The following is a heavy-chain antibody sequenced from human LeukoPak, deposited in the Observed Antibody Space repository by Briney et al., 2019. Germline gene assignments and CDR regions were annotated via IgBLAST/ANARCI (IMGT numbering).Heavy chain of an antibody. Sequence: GGSLRLSCAVSGFTFSSYWMSWVRQAPGKGLEWVANIKEDGTEKYYQDSVKGRFTISRDNAKNSLYLQMNSLRAEDTAVYYCAREVVLSTSAWFEYWGQGTLVTVSS. CDR1: GFTFSSYW. J-gene: IGHJ4*02. CDR3: AREVVLSTSAWFEY. V-gene: IGHV3-7*01. D-gene: IGHD3-22*01. CDR2: IKEDGTEK.